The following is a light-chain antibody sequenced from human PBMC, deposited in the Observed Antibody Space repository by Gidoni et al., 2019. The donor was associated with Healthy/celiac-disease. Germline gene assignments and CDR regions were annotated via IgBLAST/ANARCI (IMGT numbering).Light chain of an antibody. Sequence: DIVMTQSPDSLAVSLGERATINCKSSQSVFYSSNSKNYLAWYQQKPGQSPKLLIYWASTRESGVPDRFSGSGSGTDFTLTISSLQAEDVAVYYCQQYYSTPQTFXGXTKVXIK. CDR3: QQYYSTPQT. CDR1: QSVFYSSNSKNY. CDR2: WAS. V-gene: IGKV4-1*01. J-gene: IGKJ4*01.